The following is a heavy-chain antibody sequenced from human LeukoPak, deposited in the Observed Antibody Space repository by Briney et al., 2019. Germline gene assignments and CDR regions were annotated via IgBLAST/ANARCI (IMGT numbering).Heavy chain of an antibody. D-gene: IGHD2-2*01. J-gene: IGHJ3*02. V-gene: IGHV4-31*03. CDR2: IYYSGST. Sequence: SQTLSLTCTVSGGSLSSGGYYWSWIRQHPGKGLEWLGYIYYSGSTYYNPSLKSRVTISVDTSKNQFSLKLSSVTAADTAVYYCARRPSPNCSSTSCYGRRLAAVWAFDIWGQGTMVTVSS. CDR1: GGSLSSGGYY. CDR3: ARRPSPNCSSTSCYGRRLAAVWAFDI.